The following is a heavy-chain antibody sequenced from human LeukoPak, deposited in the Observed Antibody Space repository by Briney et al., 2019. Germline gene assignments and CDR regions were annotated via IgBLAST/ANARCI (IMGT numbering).Heavy chain of an antibody. Sequence: ASVKVSCKVSGYTLTELSMHWVRQAPGKGLEWMGGFDPGDGETIYAQKFQGRVTMTEDTSTDTAYMELSSLRSEDTAVYYCATSLRWSPGMPQDAFDIWGQGTMVTVSS. CDR1: GYTLTELS. V-gene: IGHV1-24*01. CDR2: FDPGDGET. D-gene: IGHD4-23*01. J-gene: IGHJ3*02. CDR3: ATSLRWSPGMPQDAFDI.